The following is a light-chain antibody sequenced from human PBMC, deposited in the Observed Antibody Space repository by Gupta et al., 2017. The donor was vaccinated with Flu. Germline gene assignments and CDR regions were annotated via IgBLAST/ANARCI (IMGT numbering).Light chain of an antibody. CDR2: SAS. V-gene: IGKV3-15*01. CDR3: QQHNKWLWT. J-gene: IGKJ2*01. Sequence: IEITQSPATLSVSPGERATLSCRASQNIGTNLAWYQQKPGQAPRLLIYSASARATTTPIRFSGSGSGTEFSLTISSLQSEDFAVYYCQQHNKWLWTFGQGTRLDIK. CDR1: QNIGTN.